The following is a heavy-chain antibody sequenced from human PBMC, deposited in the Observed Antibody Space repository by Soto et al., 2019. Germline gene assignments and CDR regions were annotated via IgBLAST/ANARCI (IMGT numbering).Heavy chain of an antibody. CDR1: GVSISSSDYY. CDR2: IDYNGVT. D-gene: IGHD2-15*01. CDR3: GRVLVAATRHTGPDY. Sequence: SETLSLTCSVSGVSISSSDYYWAWIRQPPGKGLEWIRSIDYNGVTYSNPSLKGRVTISKDTSKNKFSLQVTSVTAADTAFYYCGRVLVAATRHTGPDYWGQGTQVTVSS. V-gene: IGHV4-39*02. J-gene: IGHJ4*02.